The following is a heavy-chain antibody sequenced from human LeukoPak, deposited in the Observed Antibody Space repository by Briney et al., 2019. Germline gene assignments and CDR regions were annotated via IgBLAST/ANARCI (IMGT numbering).Heavy chain of an antibody. CDR1: GFTLSDHY. CDR2: SRNKGNNYNT. V-gene: IGHV3-72*01. Sequence: GGSLRLSCAASGFTLSDHYMDWVRQAPGKGLEWVGRSRNKGNNYNTEYAASVKGRFTISRDDSKNSLYLQMNSLRTEDTAVYYCAKANKYCGGDCYFDYWGQGTLVTVSS. D-gene: IGHD2-21*02. J-gene: IGHJ4*02. CDR3: AKANKYCGGDCYFDY.